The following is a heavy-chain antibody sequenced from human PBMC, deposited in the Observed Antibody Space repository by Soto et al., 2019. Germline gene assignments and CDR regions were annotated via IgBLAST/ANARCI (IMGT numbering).Heavy chain of an antibody. J-gene: IGHJ6*02. D-gene: IGHD5-18*01. CDR2: IHNSGSI. Sequence: QVPLQESGPGLVKPSQTLSLNCTVSGGSISSGGYYWNWIRHHPGKGLEWIGYIHNSGSIYYNPSLKSRVTTSLDTSKNQFSLRLSSVTVADTAVYYCARRGDTLPSFYFGMDVWGQGTTVTVSS. CDR3: ARRGDTLPSFYFGMDV. CDR1: GGSISSGGYY. V-gene: IGHV4-31*03.